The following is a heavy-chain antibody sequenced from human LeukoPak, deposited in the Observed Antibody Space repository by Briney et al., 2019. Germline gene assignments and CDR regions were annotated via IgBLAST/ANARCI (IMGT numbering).Heavy chain of an antibody. V-gene: IGHV4-31*03. Sequence: PSETLSLTCTVSGGSISSGGYYWSWIRQHPGKGLEWIGYIYYSGSTYYNPSLKSRVTISIDTSKNQFSLKLTSVTAADTAVHYCARTPYSNSWFDYWGQGTLVTVSS. CDR1: GGSISSGGYY. J-gene: IGHJ4*02. CDR3: ARTPYSNSWFDY. D-gene: IGHD6-13*01. CDR2: IYYSGST.